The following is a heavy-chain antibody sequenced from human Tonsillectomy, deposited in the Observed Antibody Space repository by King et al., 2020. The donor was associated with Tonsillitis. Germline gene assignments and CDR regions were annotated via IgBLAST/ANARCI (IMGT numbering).Heavy chain of an antibody. CDR1: GFTFSSYA. Sequence: QLVQSGGGLVQPGGSLRLSCAASGFTFSSYAVNWVRQAPGKGLEWVSGISGSGSSTYYVDSLKGRFTISRDNSKNTVYMQMNSVRAEDTAVYYCAKESSSSWYFAFDIWGQGTMV. CDR3: AKESSSSWYFAFDI. J-gene: IGHJ3*02. D-gene: IGHD6-13*01. V-gene: IGHV3-23*04. CDR2: ISGSGSST.